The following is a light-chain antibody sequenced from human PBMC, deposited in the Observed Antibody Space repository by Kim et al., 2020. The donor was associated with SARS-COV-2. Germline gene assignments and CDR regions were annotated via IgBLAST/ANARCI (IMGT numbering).Light chain of an antibody. CDR3: QVWDGDTYHWV. CDR2: YDS. V-gene: IGLV3-21*04. CDR1: NLELKR. Sequence: VAPGKPAPLTCGGTNLELKRVLWTQQKPALAPVVVIYYDSDRPSGTPERVSGSKSENTATLTISRVEAGDEAVFYCQVWDGDTYHWVFGGGTNLT. J-gene: IGLJ3*02.